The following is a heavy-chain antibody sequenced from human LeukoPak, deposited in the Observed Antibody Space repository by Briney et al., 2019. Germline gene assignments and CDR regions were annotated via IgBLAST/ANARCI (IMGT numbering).Heavy chain of an antibody. J-gene: IGHJ4*02. D-gene: IGHD3-10*01. CDR1: GYTFTGYY. CDR3: ARGTMVRGVIIRVFDY. Sequence: ASVKVSCKASGYTFTGYYMHRVRQAPGQGLEWMGWINPNSGGTNYAQKFQGWVTMTRDTSISTAYMELSRLRSDDTAVYYCARGTMVRGVIIRVFDYWGQGTLVTVSS. CDR2: INPNSGGT. V-gene: IGHV1-2*04.